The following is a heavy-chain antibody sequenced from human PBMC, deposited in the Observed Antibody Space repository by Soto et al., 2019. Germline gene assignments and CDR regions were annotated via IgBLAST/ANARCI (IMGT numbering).Heavy chain of an antibody. D-gene: IGHD1-20*01. Sequence: ASVKVSCKASGYTFTSYYMHWVRQAPGQGLEWMGIINPSGGSTSYAQKFQGRVTMTRDTSTSTVYMELSSLRSEDTAVYYCASLYNWNDTRSSDAFCTWGQGTMVTVSS. J-gene: IGHJ3*02. V-gene: IGHV1-46*01. CDR1: GYTFTSYY. CDR3: ASLYNWNDTRSSDAFCT. CDR2: INPSGGST.